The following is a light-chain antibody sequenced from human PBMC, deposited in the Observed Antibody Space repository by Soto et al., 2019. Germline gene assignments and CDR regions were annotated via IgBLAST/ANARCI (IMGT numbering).Light chain of an antibody. CDR3: SSYTSSSTYV. CDR1: SSDVGAYNS. Sequence: QSALTQPASVSGSPGQSISISCTGTSSDVGAYNSVSWYQQHPGRAPKLMIHDVSNRPSGVSNRFSGSKSGNTASLTISGIQAEDEADYYCSSYTSSSTYVFGTGTKLTVL. J-gene: IGLJ1*01. V-gene: IGLV2-14*03. CDR2: DVS.